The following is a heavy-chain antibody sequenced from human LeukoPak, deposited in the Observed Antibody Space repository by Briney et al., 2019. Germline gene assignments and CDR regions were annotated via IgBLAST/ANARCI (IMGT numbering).Heavy chain of an antibody. CDR1: GYSISSGYY. J-gene: IGHJ3*02. CDR3: ARRPSAGAFDI. V-gene: IGHV4-38-2*01. CDR2: IYHSGTT. Sequence: SETLSLTCAVSGYSISSGYYWGWTRQPPGKGLEWIGSIYHSGTTFCNSSLKSRLTISVDTSKNQFSLKLSSVTTSDTAVYYCARRPSAGAFDIWGQGTMVTVSS.